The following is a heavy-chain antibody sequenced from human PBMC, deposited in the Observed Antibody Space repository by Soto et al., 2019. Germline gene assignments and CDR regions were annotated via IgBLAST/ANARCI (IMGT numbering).Heavy chain of an antibody. J-gene: IGHJ4*02. CDR2: MNPNNNNT. D-gene: IGHD2-8*01. CDR1: GYTFTSYD. Sequence: QVQLVQSGAEVKKPGASVKVSCKASGYTFTSYDINWVRQATGQGLEWMGWMNPNNNNTGYAQKFQGRVTLTRNTSTSTAYMELSSLGSEDTAVYYCARGPDPYFNDYWGQGTLVTVSS. CDR3: ARGPDPYFNDY. V-gene: IGHV1-8*01.